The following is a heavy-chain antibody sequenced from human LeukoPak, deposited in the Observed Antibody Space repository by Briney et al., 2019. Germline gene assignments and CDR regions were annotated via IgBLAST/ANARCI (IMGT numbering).Heavy chain of an antibody. CDR1: GFTFSTYS. CDR2: ISIGSTYV. CDR3: ARGVSGATALDF. J-gene: IGHJ4*02. D-gene: IGHD4/OR15-4a*01. V-gene: IGHV3-21*01. Sequence: GESLRLSCTASGFTFSTYSMNWVRQAPGKGLEWVSYISIGSTYVYYADSVKDRFTVSRDNAKNSLVLQMNSLRAEDTAVYYCARGVSGATALDFWGQGTLVTVSS.